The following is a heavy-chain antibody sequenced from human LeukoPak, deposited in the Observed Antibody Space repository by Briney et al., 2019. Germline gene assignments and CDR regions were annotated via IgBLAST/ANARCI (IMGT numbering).Heavy chain of an antibody. CDR2: ISGSGGST. J-gene: IGHJ6*02. CDR3: AKDYVWGSYRYYLNGMDV. D-gene: IGHD3-16*02. V-gene: IGHV3-23*01. CDR1: GFTFSSYA. Sequence: PGGSLRLSCAASGFTFSSYAMSWVRQAPGKGLEWVSAISGSGGSTYYADSVKGRFTISRGNSKNTLYLQMNSLRAEDTAVYYCAKDYVWGSYRYYLNGMDVWGQGTTVTVSS.